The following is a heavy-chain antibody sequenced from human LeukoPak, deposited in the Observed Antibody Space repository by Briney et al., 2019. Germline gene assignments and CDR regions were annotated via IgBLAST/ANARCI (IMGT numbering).Heavy chain of an antibody. CDR1: GFTFSSYA. Sequence: GGSLRLSCATSGFTFSSYAMSWVRQAPGKGLEWVSAISGSGGSTYYADSVKGRFTISRDNSKNTLYLQMNSLRAEDTAVYYCAKRGSSGWYVPAGIDYWGQGTLVTVSS. J-gene: IGHJ4*02. D-gene: IGHD6-19*01. CDR3: AKRGSSGWYVPAGIDY. CDR2: ISGSGGST. V-gene: IGHV3-23*01.